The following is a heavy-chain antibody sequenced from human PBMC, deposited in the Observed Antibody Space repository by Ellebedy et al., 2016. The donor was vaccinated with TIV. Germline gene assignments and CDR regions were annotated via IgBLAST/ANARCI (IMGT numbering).Heavy chain of an antibody. Sequence: GGSLRLXCAASGFTVTSTQMNWVRQAPGQGLEWVSVLYTGGDTYYADSVRGRLIISRDNSKNTVYLQMDSLRAEDTALYYCARDWDWSYDYWGQGTLVTVSS. CDR3: ARDWDWSYDY. D-gene: IGHD3-10*01. J-gene: IGHJ4*02. V-gene: IGHV3-53*01. CDR2: LYTGGDT. CDR1: GFTVTSTQ.